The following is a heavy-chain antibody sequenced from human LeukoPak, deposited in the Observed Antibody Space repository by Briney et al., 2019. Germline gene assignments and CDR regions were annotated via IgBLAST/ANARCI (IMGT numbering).Heavy chain of an antibody. Sequence: GGSLRLSCAASGFTFSDYYMSWIRQAPGKGLEWVSYISSSGSTIYYADSVKGRFTISRDNAKNSLYLQMNSLRAEDTAVYYCARGQRFLEWLAMGCYYMDVWGKGTTVTVSS. CDR3: ARGQRFLEWLAMGCYYMDV. V-gene: IGHV3-11*04. J-gene: IGHJ6*03. CDR1: GFTFSDYY. CDR2: ISSSGSTI. D-gene: IGHD3-3*01.